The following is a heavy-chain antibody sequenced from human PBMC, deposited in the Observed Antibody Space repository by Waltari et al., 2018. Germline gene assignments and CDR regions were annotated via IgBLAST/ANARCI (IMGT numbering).Heavy chain of an antibody. CDR1: GGSISSYY. J-gene: IGHJ5*02. Sequence: QVQLQESGPGLVKPSETLSLTCTVSGGSISSYYWSWIRQPPGKGLEWIGYIYYSGNTNYNPSLKSRVTISVDTSKNQFSLKLSSVTAADTAVYYCARREGLELLGWFDPWGQGTLVTVSS. D-gene: IGHD1-7*01. V-gene: IGHV4-59*01. CDR2: IYYSGNT. CDR3: ARREGLELLGWFDP.